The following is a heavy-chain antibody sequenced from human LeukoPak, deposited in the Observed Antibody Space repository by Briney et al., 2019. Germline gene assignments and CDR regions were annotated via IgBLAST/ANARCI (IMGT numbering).Heavy chain of an antibody. V-gene: IGHV3-15*01. J-gene: IGHJ4*02. D-gene: IGHD1-26*01. CDR2: IKSKTDGGTT. Sequence: GGSLRLSCAASGFTFSSYAMSWVRQAPGKGLEWVGRIKSKTDGGTTDYAAPVKGRFTISRDDSENTLYLQMNSLKTEDTAVYYCTTDAQGGSYYLGDYWGQGTLVTVSS. CDR3: TTDAQGGSYYLGDY. CDR1: GFTFSSYA.